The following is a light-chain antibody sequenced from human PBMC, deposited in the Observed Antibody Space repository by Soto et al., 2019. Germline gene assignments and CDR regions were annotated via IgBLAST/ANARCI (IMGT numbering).Light chain of an antibody. CDR2: GAS. CDR3: QHYESSPPSYT. CDR1: QSLTSTY. Sequence: EIVLTQSPGTLSLSPGERSALSCRAIQSLTSTYLAWYQQKPGQAPRLLIYGASSRATGIPDRFSGSGSGTDFTLTISRLEPEDFAVYYCQHYESSPPSYTFGQGTKLEIK. J-gene: IGKJ2*01. V-gene: IGKV3-20*01.